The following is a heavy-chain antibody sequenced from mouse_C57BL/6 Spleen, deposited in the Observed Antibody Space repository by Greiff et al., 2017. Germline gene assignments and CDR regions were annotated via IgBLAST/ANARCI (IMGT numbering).Heavy chain of an antibody. Sequence: QVQLQQSGAELARPGASVMMSCKASGYPFTSYTMHWVKQRPGPGLEWIGYITPSSGYTKYNQKFKDKATLTADKSSITAYMQLSSLTSEDAAVDCCARWDDMDYWGQGTSVTVSS. CDR1: GYPFTSYT. CDR2: ITPSSGYT. CDR3: ARWDDMDY. J-gene: IGHJ4*01. V-gene: IGHV1-4*01.